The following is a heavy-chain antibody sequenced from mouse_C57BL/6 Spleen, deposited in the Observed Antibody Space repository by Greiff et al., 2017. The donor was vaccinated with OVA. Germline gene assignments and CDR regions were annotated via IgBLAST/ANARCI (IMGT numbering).Heavy chain of an antibody. J-gene: IGHJ2*01. V-gene: IGHV1-52*01. CDR2: IDPSDSET. CDR3: ASIDSSGYDD. CDR1: GYTFTSYW. D-gene: IGHD3-2*02. Sequence: QVQLQQPGAELVRPGSSVKLSCKASGYTFTSYWMHWVKQRPIQGLEWIGNIDPSDSETHYNQKFKDKATLTVDKSSSTAYMQLSSLTSEDSAVYYCASIDSSGYDDWGQGTTLTVSS.